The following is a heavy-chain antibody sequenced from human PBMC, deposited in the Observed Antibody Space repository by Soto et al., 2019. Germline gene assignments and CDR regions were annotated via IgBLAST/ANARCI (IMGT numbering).Heavy chain of an antibody. V-gene: IGHV3-30*18. CDR3: AKVKSYRGYSDSGFDS. D-gene: IGHD3-22*01. Sequence: GGSLRLSCAGSGFTISTYGMHWVRQAPGKGLEWVAVISYDGGNKYYADSVKGRFTISRDNSKNTLYLQMNSLRPEDTAIYYCAKVKSYRGYSDSGFDSWGQGTLVTVSS. CDR2: ISYDGGNK. CDR1: GFTISTYG. J-gene: IGHJ4*02.